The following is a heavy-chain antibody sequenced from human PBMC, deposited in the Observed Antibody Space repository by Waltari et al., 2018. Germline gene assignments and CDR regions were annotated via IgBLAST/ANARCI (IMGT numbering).Heavy chain of an antibody. V-gene: IGHV4-38-2*02. D-gene: IGHD3-10*01. J-gene: IGHJ5*02. Sequence: QVQLQESGPGLVKPSETLSLTCAVPGYSISSGYYWGWIRQPPGKGLEWIGSIYHSGSTYYNPSLKSRVTISVDTSKNQFSLKLSSVTAADTAVYYCARDKTGGFDPWGQGTLVTVSS. CDR3: ARDKTGGFDP. CDR2: IYHSGST. CDR1: GYSISSGYY.